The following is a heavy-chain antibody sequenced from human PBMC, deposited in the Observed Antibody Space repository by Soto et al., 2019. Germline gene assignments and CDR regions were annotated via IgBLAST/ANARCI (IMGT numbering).Heavy chain of an antibody. V-gene: IGHV3-74*01. CDR3: ARGGIVVVPARGMDV. CDR2: INSDGRST. J-gene: IGHJ6*02. D-gene: IGHD2-2*01. Sequence: VGSLRLSCASSGFPFIIYGMHLVGPAPGKGLLWVSRINSDGRSTSSADSVKGRSTISRDNAKNTLYLQMNSLRAEDTAVYYCARGGIVVVPARGMDVLGQGTTVTVSS. CDR1: GFPFIIYG.